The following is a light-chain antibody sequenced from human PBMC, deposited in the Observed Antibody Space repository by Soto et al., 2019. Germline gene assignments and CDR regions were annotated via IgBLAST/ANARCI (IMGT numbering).Light chain of an antibody. V-gene: IGKV1-5*01. Sequence: DIQMTQSPSTLSASVGDRVTITCRASQSISSWLAWYQQKPGKAPKLLIYDASSLESGVPSRFSGSGSGTEFTLTISSLQPDDFATYYCKQSKSFPLTFGGGTKVEIK. CDR3: KQSKSFPLT. J-gene: IGKJ4*01. CDR1: QSISSW. CDR2: DAS.